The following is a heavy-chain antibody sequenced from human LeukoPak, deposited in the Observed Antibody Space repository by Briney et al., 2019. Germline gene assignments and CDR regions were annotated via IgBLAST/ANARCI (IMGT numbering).Heavy chain of an antibody. CDR3: ARGGEESITIFGVVIAYYMDV. D-gene: IGHD3-3*01. CDR2: IYYSGST. Sequence: PSETLSLTCTVSGGSISSYYWSWIRQAPGKGLEWIGYIYYSGSTNYNPSLKSRVTISVDTSKNQFSLKLSSVTAADTAVYYCARGGEESITIFGVVIAYYMDVWGKGTTVTVSS. J-gene: IGHJ6*03. V-gene: IGHV4-59*08. CDR1: GGSISSYY.